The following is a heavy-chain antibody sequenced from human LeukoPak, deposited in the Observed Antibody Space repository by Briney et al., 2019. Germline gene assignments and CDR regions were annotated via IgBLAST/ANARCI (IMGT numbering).Heavy chain of an antibody. Sequence: PSETLSLTCTVSGGSISSGGYYWSWIRQHPGKGLEWIGYIYYSGSTYYNPSLKSRVTISVDTSKNQFSLKLSSVTAADTAVYYCAGGIAAAGRGWFDPWGQGTLVTVSS. V-gene: IGHV4-31*03. CDR3: AGGIAAAGRGWFDP. J-gene: IGHJ5*02. D-gene: IGHD6-13*01. CDR1: GGSISSGGYY. CDR2: IYYSGST.